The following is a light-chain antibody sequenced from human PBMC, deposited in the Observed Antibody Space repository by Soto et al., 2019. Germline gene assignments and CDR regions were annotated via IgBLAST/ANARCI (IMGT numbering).Light chain of an antibody. CDR1: SGHSTYA. Sequence: QSVLTQSPSASASLGASVKLTCTLSSGHSTYAIAWHQQQPGEGPRYLMKLNSDGSHNRGDGIPDRFSGSRSGAEWYLTISSLQSEDEADYYCQTWGSGIVLFGGGTQLTVL. J-gene: IGLJ2*01. V-gene: IGLV4-69*01. CDR2: LNSDGSH. CDR3: QTWGSGIVL.